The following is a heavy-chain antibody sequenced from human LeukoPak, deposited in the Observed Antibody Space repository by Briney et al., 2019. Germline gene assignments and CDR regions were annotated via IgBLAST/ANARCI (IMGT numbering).Heavy chain of an antibody. V-gene: IGHV3-53*01. CDR2: IYSGGST. Sequence: EGSLRLSCAASGFTVSSNYMSWVRQAPGKGLEWVSVIYSGGSTYYADSVKGRFTISRDNSKNTLYLQMNSLRAEDTAVYYCARDLSGIAGYTYGRGIDYWGQGTLVTVSS. J-gene: IGHJ4*02. CDR3: ARDLSGIAGYTYGRGIDY. CDR1: GFTVSSNY. D-gene: IGHD5-18*01.